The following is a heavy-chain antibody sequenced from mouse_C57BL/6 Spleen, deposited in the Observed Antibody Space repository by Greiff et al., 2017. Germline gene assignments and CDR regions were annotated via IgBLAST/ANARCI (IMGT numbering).Heavy chain of an antibody. CDR1: GYTFTSYW. CDR3: ARRHDYDDYYAMTY. Sequence: VQLQQPGAELVRPGSSVKLSCKASGYTFTSYWMHWVKQRPIQGLEWIGNIDPSDSETHYNQKFKDKATLTVDKSSSTAYMQLSSLTSEDSAVDYCARRHDYDDYYAMTYWGQGTSVTVSS. CDR2: IDPSDSET. J-gene: IGHJ4*01. V-gene: IGHV1-52*01. D-gene: IGHD2-4*01.